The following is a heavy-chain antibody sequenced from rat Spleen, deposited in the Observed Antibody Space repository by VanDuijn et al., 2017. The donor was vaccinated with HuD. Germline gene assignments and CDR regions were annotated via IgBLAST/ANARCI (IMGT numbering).Heavy chain of an antibody. Sequence: EVQLVESGGGRVRPGRSLKLSCVASGITFNNYWMTWIRQAPGKGLEWVASISNAGDTYYPDSVKGRFSISRDDAKSTIYLHMNSLRSEDTATYYCSPLPGHNLDYWGQGVMVTASS. D-gene: IGHD1-4*01. J-gene: IGHJ2*01. CDR3: SPLPGHNLDY. CDR2: ISNAGDT. V-gene: IGHV5-31*01. CDR1: GITFNNYW.